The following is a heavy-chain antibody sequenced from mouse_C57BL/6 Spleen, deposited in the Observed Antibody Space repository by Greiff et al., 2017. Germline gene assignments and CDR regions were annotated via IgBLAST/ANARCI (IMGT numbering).Heavy chain of an antibody. CDR2: INPSSGYT. CDR3: ARDDYDEGFAY. CDR1: GYTFTSYW. D-gene: IGHD2-4*01. J-gene: IGHJ3*01. V-gene: IGHV1-7*01. Sequence: VQRVESGAELAKPGASVTLSCKASGYTFTSYWMHWVKQRPGQGLEWIGYINPSSGYTKYNQKFKDKATLTADKSSSTAYMQLSSLTYEDSAVYYCARDDYDEGFAYWGQGTLVTVSA.